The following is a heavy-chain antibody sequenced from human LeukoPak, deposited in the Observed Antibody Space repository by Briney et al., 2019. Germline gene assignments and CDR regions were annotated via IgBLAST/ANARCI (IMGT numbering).Heavy chain of an antibody. D-gene: IGHD3-9*01. Sequence: SETLSLTCTVSGGSISSYYWSWIRQPPGKGLEWIGYIYYSGSTNYNPSLKSRVTISVDTSKNQFSLKLSPVTAADTAVYYCARQYYDILTGYIYDCFDIWGQGTMVTVSS. J-gene: IGHJ3*02. CDR2: IYYSGST. CDR3: ARQYYDILTGYIYDCFDI. CDR1: GGSISSYY. V-gene: IGHV4-59*08.